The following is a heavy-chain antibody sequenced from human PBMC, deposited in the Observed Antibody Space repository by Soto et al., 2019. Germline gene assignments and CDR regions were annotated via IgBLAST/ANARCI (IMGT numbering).Heavy chain of an antibody. D-gene: IGHD3-16*01. CDR1: GGTFSSYA. CDR2: IIPIFGTA. Sequence: QVQLVQSGAEVKKPGSSVKVSCKASGGTFSSYAIDWVRQAPGQGLEWMGGIIPIFGTADYAQKFQGRVTITADESTITDYMELSSLRSEDTAVYYCARGQTGGGWGYYFDYWGQGTLVTVSS. J-gene: IGHJ4*02. CDR3: ARGQTGGGWGYYFDY. V-gene: IGHV1-69*12.